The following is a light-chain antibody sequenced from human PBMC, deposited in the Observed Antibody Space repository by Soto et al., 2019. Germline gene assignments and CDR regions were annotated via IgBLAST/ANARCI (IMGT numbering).Light chain of an antibody. V-gene: IGKV1-5*01. CDR2: DAS. J-gene: IGKJ1*01. Sequence: IQMKQSPSTLSASVGDRVTITCRASQSISSWLAWYQQKPGKAPKLLIYDASSLESGVPSRFSGSGSGTEFTLTISSLQPDDFATYYCQQDNSYSVTFGQGTKVDIK. CDR3: QQDNSYSVT. CDR1: QSISSW.